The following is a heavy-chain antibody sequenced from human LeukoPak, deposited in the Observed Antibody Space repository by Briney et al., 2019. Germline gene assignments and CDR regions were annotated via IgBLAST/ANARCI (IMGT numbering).Heavy chain of an antibody. J-gene: IGHJ5*02. V-gene: IGHV3-74*01. CDR3: AREVPMIAVAGSAWFDP. Sequence: GGSLRLSYAASGFTFSSYWMHWVRQAPGKGLVWVSRINSDGSSTSYADSVKGRFTISRDNAKNTLYLQMNSLRAEDTAVYYCAREVPMIAVAGSAWFDPWGQGTLVTVSS. CDR1: GFTFSSYW. D-gene: IGHD6-19*01. CDR2: INSDGSST.